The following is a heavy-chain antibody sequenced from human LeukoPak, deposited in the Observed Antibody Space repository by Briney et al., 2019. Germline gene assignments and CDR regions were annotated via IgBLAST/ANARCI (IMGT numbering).Heavy chain of an antibody. CDR3: AKESHCSSPSCALEY. CDR2: INPNSGDT. J-gene: IGHJ4*02. D-gene: IGHD2-2*01. CDR1: GYTFTGYY. Sequence: GASVKVSCKASGYTFTGYYVHWVRQAPGQGLEWMGWINPNSGDTHYAQNFQGRVTMTGDTSISTAYMELIRLTSDDTAVYYCAKESHCSSPSCALEYWGQGARVTVSS. V-gene: IGHV1-2*02.